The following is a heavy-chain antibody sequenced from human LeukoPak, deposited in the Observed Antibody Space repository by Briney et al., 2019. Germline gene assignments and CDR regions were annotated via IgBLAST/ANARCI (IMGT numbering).Heavy chain of an antibody. CDR3: AKDQVFQEAQNYYDSSGYWEYYFDY. J-gene: IGHJ4*02. Sequence: GGSLRLSCAASGFTFSSFGMHWVRQAPGKGLEWVAVISYDGSNKYYADSVKGRFTISRDNSKNTLYLQINSLRAEDTAVYFCAKDQVFQEAQNYYDSSGYWEYYFDYWGQGTLVTVSS. D-gene: IGHD3-22*01. CDR2: ISYDGSNK. CDR1: GFTFSSFG. V-gene: IGHV3-30*18.